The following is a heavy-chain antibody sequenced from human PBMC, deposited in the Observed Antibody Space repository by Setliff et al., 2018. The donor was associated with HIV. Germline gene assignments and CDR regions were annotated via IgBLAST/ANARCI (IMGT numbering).Heavy chain of an antibody. CDR1: GGSISSGSYY. CDR2: MYTSGST. Sequence: SETLSLTCTVSGGSISSGSYYWSWIRQPAGKGLEWIGRMYTSGSTNYNPSLKSRVTISVDTSKNQFSLKLSSVTAADTAVYYCARGLSIFGVATPGFYSFMDVWGKGTTVTVSS. CDR3: ARGLSIFGVATPGFYSFMDV. D-gene: IGHD3-3*01. V-gene: IGHV4-61*02. J-gene: IGHJ6*03.